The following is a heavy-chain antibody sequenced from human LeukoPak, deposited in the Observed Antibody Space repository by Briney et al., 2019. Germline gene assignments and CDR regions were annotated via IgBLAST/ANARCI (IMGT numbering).Heavy chain of an antibody. J-gene: IGHJ5*02. CDR1: GGSFSGYY. Sequence: SETLSLTCAVYGGSFSGYYWSWIRQPPGKGLEWIGEINHSGSTNYNPSLESRVTISVDTSKNQFSLKLRSVTAADTAVYYCARDSYGYWFDPWGQGTLVTVSS. CDR2: INHSGST. D-gene: IGHD5-18*01. CDR3: ARDSYGYWFDP. V-gene: IGHV4-34*01.